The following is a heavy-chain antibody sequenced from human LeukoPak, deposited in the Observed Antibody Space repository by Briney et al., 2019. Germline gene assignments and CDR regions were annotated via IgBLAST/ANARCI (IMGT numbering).Heavy chain of an antibody. CDR1: GYSFTDYY. V-gene: IGHV1-2*02. CDR3: ARADFIDAGPYLIGP. CDR2: INTKSGRT. Sequence: ASVRVSCKTSGYSFTDYYIHWVRQAPGQGLGWMGWINTKSGRTSSARKFQGRVTMTRDPSITTVYMDMAWLTSDDTAIYFCARADFIDAGPYLIGPWGQGTLVTVSS. D-gene: IGHD3-3*01. J-gene: IGHJ5*02.